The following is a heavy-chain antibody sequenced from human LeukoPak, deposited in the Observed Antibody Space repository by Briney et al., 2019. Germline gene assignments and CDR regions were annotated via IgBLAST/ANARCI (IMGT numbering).Heavy chain of an antibody. D-gene: IGHD2-15*01. V-gene: IGHV5-51*01. Sequence: GESLKISCKGSGYSFTSYWIGWVRQMPGKGLEWMGIIYPGDSDTRYSPSFQGQVTISADKSISTAYLQWSSLKAPDTAMYYCAILAAIGGVDFDYWGQGTLVTVSS. CDR2: IYPGDSDT. J-gene: IGHJ4*02. CDR1: GYSFTSYW. CDR3: AILAAIGGVDFDY.